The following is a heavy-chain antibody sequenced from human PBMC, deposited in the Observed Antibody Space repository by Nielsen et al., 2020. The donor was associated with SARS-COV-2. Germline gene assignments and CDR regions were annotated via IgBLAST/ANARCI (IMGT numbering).Heavy chain of an antibody. D-gene: IGHD3-22*01. Sequence: SRKISCAASGFTFDDYAMHWVRQAPGKGLEWVSGISWNSGSIGYADSVKGRFTISRDNAKNSLYLQMNSLRAEDTALYYCAKAIYDSSSFDYWGQGTLVTVSS. V-gene: IGHV3-9*01. CDR3: AKAIYDSSSFDY. CDR2: ISWNSGSI. J-gene: IGHJ4*02. CDR1: GFTFDDYA.